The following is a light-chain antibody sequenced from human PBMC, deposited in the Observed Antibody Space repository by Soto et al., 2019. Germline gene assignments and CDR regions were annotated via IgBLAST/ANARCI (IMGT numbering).Light chain of an antibody. CDR1: SSDVGGYNY. CDR2: EVS. Sequence: ALTQPASVSGSPGQSITISCTGTSSDVGGYNYVSWYQQHPGKAPKLMIYEVSNRPSGVSNRFSGSKSGNTASLTISGLQAEDEADYYCSSYTSSSRYVFGTGTKLTVL. CDR3: SSYTSSSRYV. V-gene: IGLV2-14*01. J-gene: IGLJ1*01.